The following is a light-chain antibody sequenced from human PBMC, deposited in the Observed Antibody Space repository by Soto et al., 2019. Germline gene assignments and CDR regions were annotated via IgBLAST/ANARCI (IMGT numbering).Light chain of an antibody. CDR1: QSVSGW. CDR2: DAS. CDR3: QQYETFSGT. J-gene: IGKJ1*01. Sequence: DIQMTQSPSTLSASVGDTVTVTCRASQSVSGWLAWYQQKPGEAPKLLIYDASALPSGVPSRFSGSGSGTKFTLTIASLQPDDFATYYCQQYETFSGTFGQGTKVDIK. V-gene: IGKV1-5*01.